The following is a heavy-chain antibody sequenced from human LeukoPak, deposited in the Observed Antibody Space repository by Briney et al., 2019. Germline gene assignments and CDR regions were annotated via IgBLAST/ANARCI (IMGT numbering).Heavy chain of an antibody. V-gene: IGHV3-23*01. CDR3: ARDPYSSLSSFDL. CDR2: ISGSGGST. CDR1: GFTFSTYA. Sequence: GSLRLSCAASGFTFSTYAMTWVRQAPGKGLEWVSAISGSGGSTYYADSVKGRFTISRDNSKNTLFLQMNSLRLKDTAVYYCARDPYSSLSSFDLWGQGTLVTVSS. D-gene: IGHD6-6*01. J-gene: IGHJ4*02.